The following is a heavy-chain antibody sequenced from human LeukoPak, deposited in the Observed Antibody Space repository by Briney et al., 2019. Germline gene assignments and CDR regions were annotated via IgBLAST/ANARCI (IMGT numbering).Heavy chain of an antibody. Sequence: SQTLSLTCAISGDSVSSNSAAWNWIRQSPSRGLEWLGRTYYRSKGYNDYAVSVKSRITINPDTSKNQFSLQLSSVTAADTAVYYCARRKRSGCSSTSCLLNWFDPWGQGTLVTVSS. V-gene: IGHV6-1*01. J-gene: IGHJ5*02. D-gene: IGHD2-2*01. CDR2: TYYRSKGYN. CDR1: GDSVSSNSAA. CDR3: ARRKRSGCSSTSCLLNWFDP.